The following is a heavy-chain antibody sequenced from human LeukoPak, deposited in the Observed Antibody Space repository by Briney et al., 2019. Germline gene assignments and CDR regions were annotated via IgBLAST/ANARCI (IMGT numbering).Heavy chain of an antibody. D-gene: IGHD5-18*01. J-gene: IGHJ4*02. CDR2: INSDGTTT. CDR1: GFTFSSYW. Sequence: GGSLRLSCAASGFTFSSYWMHWVRQAPGKGLVWVSRINSDGTTTRYADSVKGRFTISRDNAKNTLYLQMNSLRAEDTAVYYCATSGYSYGWYYFDFWGQGTLVTVSS. CDR3: ATSGYSYGWYYFDF. V-gene: IGHV3-74*01.